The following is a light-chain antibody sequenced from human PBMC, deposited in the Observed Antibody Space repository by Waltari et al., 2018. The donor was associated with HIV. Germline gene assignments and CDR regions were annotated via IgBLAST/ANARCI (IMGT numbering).Light chain of an antibody. J-gene: IGLJ2*01. V-gene: IGLV1-44*01. CDR3: STWDDRLNGVV. Sequence: QSVLTQPPSASGTPGQRVTISCSGSTPNIGSSNVHWYQQFSRAAPKHLIYADAQLPSGVPDRFSGSKSGTSASLVISGLQSEDEADYYCSTWDDRLNGVVFGGGTRLTVV. CDR2: ADA. CDR1: TPNIGSSN.